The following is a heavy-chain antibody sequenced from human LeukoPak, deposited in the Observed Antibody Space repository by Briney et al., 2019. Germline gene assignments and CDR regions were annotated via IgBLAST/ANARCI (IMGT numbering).Heavy chain of an antibody. CDR3: ARSGYSSGWD. J-gene: IGHJ4*02. Sequence: SETLSLTCTVSGGSISSHYWSWIRQPPGKGLEWIGYIYYSGSTNYNPPLKSRVTISVDTSKNQFSLKLSSVTAADTAVYYCARSGYSSGWDWGQGTLVTVSS. CDR2: IYYSGST. D-gene: IGHD6-19*01. CDR1: GGSISSHY. V-gene: IGHV4-59*11.